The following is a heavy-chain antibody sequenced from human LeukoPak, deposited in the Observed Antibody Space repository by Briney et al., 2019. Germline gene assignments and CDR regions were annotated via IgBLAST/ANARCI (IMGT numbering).Heavy chain of an antibody. CDR2: ISFGGSSI. CDR3: ARSKGGWRLFDY. Sequence: GGSLRLSCVAYQFTFSNYEMNWVRQAPGKGLEWVSYISFGGSSIHYADSAKGRFTISRDNAKNSLYLQMNSLRAEDTAAYYCARSKGGWRLFDYWGQGTLVTVSS. V-gene: IGHV3-48*03. CDR1: QFTFSNYE. D-gene: IGHD6-19*01. J-gene: IGHJ4*02.